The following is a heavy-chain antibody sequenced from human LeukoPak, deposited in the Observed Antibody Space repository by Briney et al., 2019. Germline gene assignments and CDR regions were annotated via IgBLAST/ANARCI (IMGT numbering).Heavy chain of an antibody. CDR2: ISGSGDRT. V-gene: IGHV3-23*01. D-gene: IGHD1-1*01. Sequence: GGSLRLSCAASGFTFSNFAVTWVRQAPGKGLEWVSSISGSGDRTYYADSVKGRFTITRDNFKNTLYLQMISLTADDTAVYFCAKDTGTTTIGWFDPWGQGTQVTVSS. J-gene: IGHJ5*02. CDR3: AKDTGTTTIGWFDP. CDR1: GFTFSNFA.